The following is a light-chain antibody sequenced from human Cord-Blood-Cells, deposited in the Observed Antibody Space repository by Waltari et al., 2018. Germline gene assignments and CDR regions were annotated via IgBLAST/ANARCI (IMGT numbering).Light chain of an antibody. V-gene: IGLV2-14*03. CDR1: SSNVGGYNY. Sequence: QSALTQPASVSGYPGQSITISCTGTSSNVGGYNYVSWYQQHPGKTPKLMIYDVSNRPSGVSNRFSGSKSGNTASLTISGLQAEDEADYYCSSYTSSNPYVFGTGTKVTVL. J-gene: IGLJ1*01. CDR3: SSYTSSNPYV. CDR2: DVS.